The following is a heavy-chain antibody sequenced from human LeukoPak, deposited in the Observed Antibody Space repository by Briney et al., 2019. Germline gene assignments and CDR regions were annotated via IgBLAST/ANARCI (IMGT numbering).Heavy chain of an antibody. J-gene: IGHJ4*02. V-gene: IGHV4-34*01. CDR1: GGSFSGYY. D-gene: IGHD2-2*01. CDR2: INHSGST. CDR3: AGGPRNDIVVVPAANAYYFDY. Sequence: PSETLSLTCAVYGGSFSGYYWSWIRQPPGKGLEWMGEINHSGSTNYNPSLKSRVTISVDTSKNQFSLKLSSVTAADTAVYYCAGGPRNDIVVVPAANAYYFDYWGQGTLVTVSS.